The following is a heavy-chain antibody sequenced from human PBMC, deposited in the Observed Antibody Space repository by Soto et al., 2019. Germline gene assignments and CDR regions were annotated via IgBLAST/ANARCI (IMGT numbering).Heavy chain of an antibody. CDR2: IDPSDSYT. V-gene: IGHV5-10-1*01. CDR1: GYSFTSYW. CDR3: ATTKRGLGHCSSTSCYNSYYYYGMDV. J-gene: IGHJ6*02. Sequence: GESLKISCKGSGYSFTSYWISWVRQMPGKGLEWMGRIDPSDSYTNYSPSFQGHVTISADKSISTAYLQWSSLKASDTAMYYCATTKRGLGHCSSTSCYNSYYYYGMDVWGQGTTVTLSS. D-gene: IGHD2-2*02.